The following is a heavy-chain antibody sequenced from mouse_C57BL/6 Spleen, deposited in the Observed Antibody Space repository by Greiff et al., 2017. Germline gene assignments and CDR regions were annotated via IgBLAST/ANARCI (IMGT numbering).Heavy chain of an antibody. CDR2: ISDGGSYT. V-gene: IGHV5-4*03. Sequence: EVKVVESGGGLVKPGGSLKLSCAASGFTFSSYAMSWVRQTPEKRLEWVATISDGGSYTYYPDNVKGRFTISRDNAKNNLYLQMSHLKSEDTAMYYCARGGASNWDRGAMDYWGQGTSVTVSS. CDR1: GFTFSSYA. CDR3: ARGGASNWDRGAMDY. D-gene: IGHD4-1*01. J-gene: IGHJ4*01.